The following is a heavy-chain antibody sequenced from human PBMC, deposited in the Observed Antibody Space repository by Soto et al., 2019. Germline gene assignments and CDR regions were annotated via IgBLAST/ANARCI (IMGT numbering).Heavy chain of an antibody. Sequence: PSETLSLTCTVSGGSISSGGYYWSWIRQHPGKGLGWIGYIYYSGSTYYNPSLKSRVTISVDTSKNQFSLKLSSVTAADTAVYYCARVGGIAAAGDPSWFDPWGQGTLVTVSS. D-gene: IGHD6-13*01. V-gene: IGHV4-31*03. CDR3: ARVGGIAAAGDPSWFDP. CDR2: IYYSGST. CDR1: GGSISSGGYY. J-gene: IGHJ5*02.